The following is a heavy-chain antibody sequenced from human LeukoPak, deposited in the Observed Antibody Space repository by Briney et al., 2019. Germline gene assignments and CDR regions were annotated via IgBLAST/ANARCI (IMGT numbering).Heavy chain of an antibody. J-gene: IGHJ4*02. CDR2: INPNSGGT. D-gene: IGHD3-10*01. V-gene: IGHV1-2*02. CDR3: ARSSLRGYGSGSYSVDY. Sequence: ASVKVSCKASGYTFTGYYMHWVRHAPGQGLEWMGWINPNSGGTNYAQKFQGRVTMTRDTSISTAYMELSRLRSDDTAVYYCARSSLRGYGSGSYSVDYWDQGTLVTVSS. CDR1: GYTFTGYY.